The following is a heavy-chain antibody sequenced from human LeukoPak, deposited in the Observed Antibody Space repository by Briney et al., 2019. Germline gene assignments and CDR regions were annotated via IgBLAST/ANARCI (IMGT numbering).Heavy chain of an antibody. J-gene: IGHJ4*02. CDR1: GFTFSTYS. CDR3: ARDGGNYYNYYFDY. Sequence: GGSLRLSCAASGFTFSTYSMNWVRQAPGKGLEWVSPIISSSSYIYYADSVKGRFTISRDNATISLYLQMNSLRAEDTAVYYCARDGGNYYNYYFDYWGQGTLVTVSS. D-gene: IGHD1-26*01. CDR2: IISSSSYI. V-gene: IGHV3-21*01.